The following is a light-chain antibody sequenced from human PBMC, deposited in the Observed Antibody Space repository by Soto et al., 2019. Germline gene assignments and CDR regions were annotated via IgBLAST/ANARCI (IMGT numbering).Light chain of an antibody. CDR2: GAS. Sequence: EIVLTQSPGTLSLSPGERATLSCRASQSVSSSYLAWYQQKPGQAPRLLIYGASSRATGIPDRFSGSGSGTDFTLTISRLEPEDFAVYYCPQYHNFWTFGQGTK. V-gene: IGKV3-20*01. J-gene: IGKJ1*01. CDR3: PQYHNFWT. CDR1: QSVSSSY.